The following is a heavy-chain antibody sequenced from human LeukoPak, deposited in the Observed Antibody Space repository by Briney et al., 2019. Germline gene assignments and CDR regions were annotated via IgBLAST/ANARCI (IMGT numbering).Heavy chain of an antibody. V-gene: IGHV3-66*03. CDR2: IYSDNT. CDR3: AKGGGYEAQYYYYYLDV. Sequence: GGSLRLSCTVSGFTVSSNSMSWVRQAPGKGLEWVSFIYSDNTHYADSVKGRFTISRDNSKNTLYLQMKSLRAEDTAVYYCAKGGGYEAQYYYYYLDVWGKGTTVTVSS. D-gene: IGHD5-12*01. CDR1: GFTVSSNS. J-gene: IGHJ6*03.